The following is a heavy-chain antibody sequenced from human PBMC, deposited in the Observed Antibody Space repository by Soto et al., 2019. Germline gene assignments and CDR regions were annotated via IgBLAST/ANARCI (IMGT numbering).Heavy chain of an antibody. CDR2: INHSGST. CDR3: ARPWGRAAARTYYYMDV. CDR1: GGSFSGYY. D-gene: IGHD6-6*01. J-gene: IGHJ6*03. Sequence: SETLSLTCAVYGGSFSGYYWSWIRQPPGKGLEWIGEINHSGSTNYNPSLKSRVTISVDTSKNQFSLKLSSVTAADTAVYYCARPWGRAAARTYYYMDVWGKGTTVTVSS. V-gene: IGHV4-34*01.